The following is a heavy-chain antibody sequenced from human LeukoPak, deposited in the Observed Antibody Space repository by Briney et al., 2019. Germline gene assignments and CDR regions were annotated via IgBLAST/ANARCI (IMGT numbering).Heavy chain of an antibody. CDR1: GFSFSAYG. D-gene: IGHD6-6*01. V-gene: IGHV3-30*02. J-gene: IGHJ4*02. Sequence: PGGSLRLSCSASGFSFSAYGMNWVRQAPGKGLEWVSFIRYDGTQTHSGDSVKGRFTISRDNSRSTLYLQMTSLRLEDTAAYYCVKDDWAGRPHYFDSWGQGILVTVSS. CDR3: VKDDWAGRPHYFDS. CDR2: IRYDGTQT.